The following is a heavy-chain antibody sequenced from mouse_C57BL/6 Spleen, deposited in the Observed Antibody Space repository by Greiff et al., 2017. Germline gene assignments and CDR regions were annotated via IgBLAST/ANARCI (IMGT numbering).Heavy chain of an antibody. CDR1: GFTFSDSG. CDR2: ISSSRSTI. D-gene: IGHD2-12*01. V-gene: IGHV5-17*01. J-gene: IGHJ2*01. Sequence: EVKLVATGGGVVKPGGSLTLSCAASGFTFSDSGLHWVRQAPEQGLAWVAYISSSRSTIYYADTVKGRFTISRDNARNTLFLQMTSLRSEDTAMYYCARTHYRGYFDDWGQGTTLTVSS. CDR3: ARTHYRGYFDD.